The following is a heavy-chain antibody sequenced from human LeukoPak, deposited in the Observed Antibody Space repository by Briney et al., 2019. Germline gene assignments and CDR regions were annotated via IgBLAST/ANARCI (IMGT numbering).Heavy chain of an antibody. Sequence: GGSLRLSCAASGFTFSSYGMHWVRQAPGKGLERVAFIRYDGSNKYYADSVKGRFTISRDNSKNTLYLQMNSLRAEDTAVYYCAKDLSDYGDYLGAFDIWGQGTMVTVSS. V-gene: IGHV3-30*02. D-gene: IGHD4-17*01. J-gene: IGHJ3*02. CDR2: IRYDGSNK. CDR3: AKDLSDYGDYLGAFDI. CDR1: GFTFSSYG.